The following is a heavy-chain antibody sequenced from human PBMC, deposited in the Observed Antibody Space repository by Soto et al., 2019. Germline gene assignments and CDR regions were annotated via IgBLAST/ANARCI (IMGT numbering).Heavy chain of an antibody. CDR1: GFSLSTGGVG. Sequence: QITLKESGPTLVKPTQTLTLTCTFSGFSLSTGGVGVGWIRQPPGKALEWLALIYWDDDKRYSPSLKSRLSITKATSKNRVVLIMTNMDPVDTATYYCAHRGSPPDLEGQFYTYYGDYGLDVWGQGTTVTVSS. J-gene: IGHJ6*02. CDR2: IYWDDDK. V-gene: IGHV2-5*02. CDR3: AHRGSPPDLEGQFYTYYGDYGLDV. D-gene: IGHD1-1*01.